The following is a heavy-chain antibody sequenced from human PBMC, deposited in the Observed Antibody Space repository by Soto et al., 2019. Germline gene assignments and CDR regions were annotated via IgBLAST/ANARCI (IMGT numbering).Heavy chain of an antibody. Sequence: SETLSLTCTVSGGSISSYYWSWIRQPPGKGLEWIGYIYYSGSTNYNPSLKSRVTISVDTSKNQFSLKLSSVTAAGTAVYYCARARRGIAVAGTNLYYYYGMDVWGQGTTVTVSS. CDR3: ARARRGIAVAGTNLYYYYGMDV. V-gene: IGHV4-59*01. CDR1: GGSISSYY. J-gene: IGHJ6*02. CDR2: IYYSGST. D-gene: IGHD6-19*01.